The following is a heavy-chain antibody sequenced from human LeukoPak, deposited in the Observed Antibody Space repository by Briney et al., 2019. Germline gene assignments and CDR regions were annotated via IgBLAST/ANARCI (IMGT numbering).Heavy chain of an antibody. J-gene: IGHJ4*02. CDR3: ARRDESSGYNYFDY. Sequence: SETLSLTCTVSGGSISGVHWSWIRQPPGKGLEWIGYIYNSASTSYNPSLKSRVTISVDTSKNQFSLKLSSVTAADTAVYYCARRDESSGYNYFDYWGQGTLVTVSS. V-gene: IGHV4-59*01. D-gene: IGHD3-22*01. CDR2: IYNSAST. CDR1: GGSISGVH.